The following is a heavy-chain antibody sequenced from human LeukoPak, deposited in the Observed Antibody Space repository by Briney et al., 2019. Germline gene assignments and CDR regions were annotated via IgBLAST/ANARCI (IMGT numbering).Heavy chain of an antibody. D-gene: IGHD2-15*01. J-gene: IGHJ3*02. Sequence: SVKVSCKASGGTFSSYAISWVRQAPGQGLEWMGRIVPIFGTANYAQKFQGRVTITTDESTSTAYMELSSLRSEDTAVYYCARKGYCSGGSCYSDDAFDIWGQGTMVTVSS. CDR1: GGTFSSYA. CDR3: ARKGYCSGGSCYSDDAFDI. CDR2: IVPIFGTA. V-gene: IGHV1-69*05.